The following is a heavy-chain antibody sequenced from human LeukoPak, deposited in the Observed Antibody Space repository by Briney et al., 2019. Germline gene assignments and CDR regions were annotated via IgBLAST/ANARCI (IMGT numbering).Heavy chain of an antibody. Sequence: ASVKVFCKASGYTFTSYYMHWVRQAPGQGLEWMGIINPSGGSTSYAQKFQGRVTMTRDMSTSTVYMELSSLRSEDTAVYYCARGVLSVVVPAAIPYNWFDPWGQGTLVTVSS. V-gene: IGHV1-46*01. D-gene: IGHD2-2*02. CDR3: ARGVLSVVVPAAIPYNWFDP. J-gene: IGHJ5*02. CDR2: INPSGGST. CDR1: GYTFTSYY.